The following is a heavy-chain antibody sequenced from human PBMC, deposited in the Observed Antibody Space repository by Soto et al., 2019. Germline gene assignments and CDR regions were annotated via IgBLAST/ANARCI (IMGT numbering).Heavy chain of an antibody. CDR1: GNTFSTYG. Sequence: VQLVESGGGVVQPGGSLRLSCVASGNTFSTYGMHWVRQAPGKGLEWVAFISYDGSHKDYGDSVKGRFTISRDNSNNTLYLEMNSLTGEDTAVFYCAKDRRIAVAGTGTWFDPWGQGTLVTVSS. CDR3: AKDRRIAVAGTGTWFDP. D-gene: IGHD6-19*01. J-gene: IGHJ5*02. CDR2: ISYDGSHK. V-gene: IGHV3-30*18.